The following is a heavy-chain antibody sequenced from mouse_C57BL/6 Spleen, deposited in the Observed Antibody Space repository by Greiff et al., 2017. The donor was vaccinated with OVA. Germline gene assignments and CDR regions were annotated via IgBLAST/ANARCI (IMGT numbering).Heavy chain of an antibody. V-gene: IGHV1-82*01. CDR1: GYAFSSSW. CDR3: AREANYYGSSYYAMDY. Sequence: QVQLQQSGPELVKPGASVKISCKASGYAFSSSWMNWVKQRPGKGLEWIGRIYPGDGDTNYNGKFKGKATLTADKSSSTAYMQLSSLTSEDSAVYFCAREANYYGSSYYAMDYWGQGTSVTVSS. D-gene: IGHD1-1*01. CDR2: IYPGDGDT. J-gene: IGHJ4*01.